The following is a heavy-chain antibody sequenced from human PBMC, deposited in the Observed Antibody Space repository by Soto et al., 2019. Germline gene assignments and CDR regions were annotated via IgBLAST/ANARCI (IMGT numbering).Heavy chain of an antibody. CDR2: THNSGYS. Sequence: QAQLQESGPGLVKPSETLSLTCTVSSGPITEYYWGWVRQAPGKGLEWIGFTHNSGYSSYSPSLKRRVTMSVDPSKNQFSLKLSSVTAADTAVYYCAMPQTFIYWCFDSWGQGVLVTVSS. V-gene: IGHV4-4*09. J-gene: IGHJ5*01. CDR3: AMPQTFIYWCFDS. CDR1: SGPITEYY. D-gene: IGHD2-21*01.